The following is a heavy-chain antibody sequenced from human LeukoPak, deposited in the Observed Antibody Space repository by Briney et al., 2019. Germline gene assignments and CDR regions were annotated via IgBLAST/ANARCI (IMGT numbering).Heavy chain of an antibody. D-gene: IGHD6-19*01. Sequence: GRSLRLSCAASGFTFSSYGMHWVRQAPGKGLEWVAVISYDGSNKYYADSVKGRFTTSRDNSKNTLYLQMNSLRAEDTAVYYCAKGRHSSGWKSYFDYWGQGTLVTVSS. CDR1: GFTFSSYG. V-gene: IGHV3-30*18. J-gene: IGHJ4*02. CDR2: ISYDGSNK. CDR3: AKGRHSSGWKSYFDY.